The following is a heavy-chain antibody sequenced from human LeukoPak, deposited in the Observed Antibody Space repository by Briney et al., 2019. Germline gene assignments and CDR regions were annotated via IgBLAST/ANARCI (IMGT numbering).Heavy chain of an antibody. CDR1: GYTFTGYY. J-gene: IGHJ4*02. D-gene: IGHD3-22*01. CDR2: VNPNSGDT. CDR3: ARVSEYYDSSGYYPD. Sequence: GASVKVSCKASGYTFTGYYLHWVRQAPGQGLEWMGCVNPNSGDTNYAQKFQGSVTMTRDTSISTAYMELSRLRSDDTAEYYCARVSEYYDSSGYYPDWGQGTLVTVSS. V-gene: IGHV1-2*02.